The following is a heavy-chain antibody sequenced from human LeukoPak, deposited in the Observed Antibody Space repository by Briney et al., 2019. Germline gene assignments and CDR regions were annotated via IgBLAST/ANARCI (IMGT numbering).Heavy chain of an antibody. CDR3: ARDTRPVQGVIGNFDY. Sequence: GGSVRLSCAASGFTFSSYGMHGVRQAPGKGLEWVAVIWYDGSNKYYADSVKGRFTISRDNSKNTLYLQMNSLRAEDTAVYYCARDTRPVQGVIGNFDYWGQGTLVTVSS. V-gene: IGHV3-33*01. CDR1: GFTFSSYG. D-gene: IGHD3-10*01. J-gene: IGHJ4*02. CDR2: IWYDGSNK.